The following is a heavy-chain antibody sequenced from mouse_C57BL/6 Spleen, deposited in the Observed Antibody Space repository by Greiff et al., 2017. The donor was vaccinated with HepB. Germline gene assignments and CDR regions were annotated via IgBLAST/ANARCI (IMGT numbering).Heavy chain of an antibody. CDR3: ARSGNWYFDV. CDR1: GFTFSDYG. V-gene: IGHV5-17*01. J-gene: IGHJ1*03. CDR2: ISSGSSTI. Sequence: EVMLVESGGGLVKPGGSLKLSCAASGFTFSDYGMHWVRQAPEKGLEWVAYISSGSSTIYYADTVKGRFTISRGNAKHTLYLQMASLRSEDTAMYYYARSGNWYFDVWGTGTTVTVSS. D-gene: IGHD4-1*01.